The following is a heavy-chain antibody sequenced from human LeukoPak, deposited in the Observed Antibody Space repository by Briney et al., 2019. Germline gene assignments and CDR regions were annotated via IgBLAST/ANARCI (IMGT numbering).Heavy chain of an antibody. CDR2: IKEDGSDK. CDR3: VRESDVWSGPGIGRPLDV. CDR1: GFTLSNSW. J-gene: IGHJ6*04. Sequence: GSLRLSCLASGFTLSNSWMTWVRQAPGRGLEWVANIKEDGSDKQYVDSVRGRFTISRDNAKNSVSLQMDGLRAEDTAVYHCVRESDVWSGPGIGRPLDVWGKGTTVTVSS. D-gene: IGHD3-3*01. V-gene: IGHV3-7*01.